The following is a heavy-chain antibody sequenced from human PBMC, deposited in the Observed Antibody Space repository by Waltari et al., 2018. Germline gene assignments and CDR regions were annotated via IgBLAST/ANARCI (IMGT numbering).Heavy chain of an antibody. CDR2: AHDRRTT. D-gene: IGHD3-9*01. CDR1: GGSLNSTAFY. Sequence: HLQLQESCPGLVKPSGTLSLTCSVSGGSLNSTAFYWGWIRQPPGKGLEWIATAHDRRTTHCNPSLRGRVTISGDTSKRQFSLKLTSVTAADTAVYYCATQSVLTSFGSAHPTWFDSWGQGTPVTVSS. J-gene: IGHJ5*01. CDR3: ATQSVLTSFGSAHPTWFDS. V-gene: IGHV4-39*01.